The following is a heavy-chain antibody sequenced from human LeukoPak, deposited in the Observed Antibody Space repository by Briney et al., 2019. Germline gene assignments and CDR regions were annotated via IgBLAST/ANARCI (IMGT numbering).Heavy chain of an antibody. CDR2: INHSGST. V-gene: IGHV4-34*01. CDR1: GGSFSGYY. D-gene: IGHD4-17*01. CDR3: ASYYPHDYGDYAPAHYFDY. J-gene: IGHJ4*02. Sequence: SETLSLTCAVYGGSFSGYYWSWIRQPPGKGLEWIGEINHSGSTNYNPSLKSRVTISVDTSKNQFSLKLSSVTAADTAVYYCASYYPHDYGDYAPAHYFDYWGQGTLVTVSS.